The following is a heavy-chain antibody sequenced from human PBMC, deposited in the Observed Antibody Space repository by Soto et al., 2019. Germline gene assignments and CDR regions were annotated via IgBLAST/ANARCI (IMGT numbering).Heavy chain of an antibody. CDR1: GFTFSGSA. V-gene: IGHV3-73*01. CDR3: TRLYFPYSYGMDF. J-gene: IGHJ6*02. Sequence: GGSLRLSCAASGFTFSGSAIYWVRQASGKGLEWVGRISDKTNSYATTYAASVEGRFTISRDDSKNTAYLHMSGLKPEDTAVYYCTRLYFPYSYGMDFWGQGTTVTVSS. CDR2: ISDKTNSYAT. D-gene: IGHD2-8*01.